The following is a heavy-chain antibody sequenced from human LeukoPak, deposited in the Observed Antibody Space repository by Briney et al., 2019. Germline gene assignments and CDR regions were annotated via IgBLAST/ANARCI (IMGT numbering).Heavy chain of an antibody. J-gene: IGHJ4*02. CDR2: IYPADSDT. CDR1: GYRVTDYW. Sequence: GESLKISCQGSGYRVTDYWIAWVRQKPGKGLEWMGVIYPADSDTRYNPSFQGQVTVSADKSISAAYLHWSSLQASDSGVYYCARQHYYDNSGFDYWGQGTQVTVSS. D-gene: IGHD3-22*01. CDR3: ARQHYYDNSGFDY. V-gene: IGHV5-51*01.